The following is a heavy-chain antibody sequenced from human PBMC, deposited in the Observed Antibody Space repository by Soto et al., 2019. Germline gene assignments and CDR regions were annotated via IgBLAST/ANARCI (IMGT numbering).Heavy chain of an antibody. J-gene: IGHJ4*02. CDR3: ARDRSYYYDSSGYPFDF. CDR2: ISADNGDT. CDR1: GYTFDIYG. V-gene: IGHV1-18*01. Sequence: ASVKVSCKASGYTFDIYGISWVRQVPGKGPEWMGWISADNGDTKYAQRMQGRVTMTTDTATSTAYMELRSLRSDDTAVYYCARDRSYYYDSSGYPFDFWGQGSLVIVSS. D-gene: IGHD3-22*01.